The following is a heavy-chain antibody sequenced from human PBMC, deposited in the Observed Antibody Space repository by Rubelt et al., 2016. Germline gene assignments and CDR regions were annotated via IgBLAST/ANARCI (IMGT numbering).Heavy chain of an antibody. V-gene: IGHV3-23*01. CDR1: GFTFSSYA. D-gene: IGHD3-16*01. CDR3: ARRSYWGWDWYFDL. CDR2: ISGSGGST. J-gene: IGHJ2*01. Sequence: EVQLLESGGGLVQPGGSLRLSCAASGFTFSSYAMSWVRQAPGKGLAWVSAISGSGGSTYYADTGKVGSTISGANSKNKLYLEMNSLGAAETAWYYWARRSYWGWDWYFDLWGRGTLVTVSS.